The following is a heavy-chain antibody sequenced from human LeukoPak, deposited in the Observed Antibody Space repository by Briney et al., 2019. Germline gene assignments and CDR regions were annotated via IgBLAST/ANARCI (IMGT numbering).Heavy chain of an antibody. CDR3: ARAGGYYYGMEV. V-gene: IGHV3-13*01. D-gene: IGHD1-1*01. CDR1: GFTFTKYD. J-gene: IGHJ6*02. Sequence: GGSLRLYCAASGFTFTKYDMHWVRQATGKGLEWVSGIDTAGNTYYAGSVKGRFTISRENSMNSLYLQMNSLRAGDTAVYYCARAGGYYYGMEVWGQGTTVTVSS. CDR2: IDTAGNT.